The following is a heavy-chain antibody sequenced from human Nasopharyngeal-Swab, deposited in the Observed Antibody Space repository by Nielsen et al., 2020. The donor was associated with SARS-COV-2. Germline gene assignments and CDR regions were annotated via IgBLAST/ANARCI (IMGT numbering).Heavy chain of an antibody. CDR2: ISWNSGGI. J-gene: IGHJ4*02. V-gene: IGHV3-9*01. CDR3: AKDKVPQYSSSWYHSSFDY. D-gene: IGHD6-13*01. CDR1: GFTFDDYA. Sequence: SLKISCAASGFTFDDYAMHWVRQAPGKGLEWVSGISWNSGGIGYADSVKGRFTISRDNAKNSLYLQMNSLRAEDTALYYCAKDKVPQYSSSWYHSSFDYWGQGTLVTVSS.